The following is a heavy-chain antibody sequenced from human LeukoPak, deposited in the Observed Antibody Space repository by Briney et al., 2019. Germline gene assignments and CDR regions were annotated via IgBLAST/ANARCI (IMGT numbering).Heavy chain of an antibody. CDR1: GYTFTSYD. Sequence: GASVKVSCTASGYTFTSYDINWVRQATGQGLEWMGWMNLNSGNTGYAQKFQGRVTMTRNTSISTAYMELSSLRSEDTAVYYCARGPPHYYYMDVWGKGTTVTVSS. V-gene: IGHV1-8*01. CDR2: MNLNSGNT. CDR3: ARGPPHYYYMDV. J-gene: IGHJ6*03.